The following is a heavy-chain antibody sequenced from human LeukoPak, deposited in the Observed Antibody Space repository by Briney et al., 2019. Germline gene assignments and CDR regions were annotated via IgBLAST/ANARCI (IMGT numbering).Heavy chain of an antibody. D-gene: IGHD2-15*01. CDR2: ISYSGST. V-gene: IGHV4-59*02. CDR1: GGSVSSYY. CDR3: ATSMHGYCSGGSCYGAFDI. Sequence: SETLSLTCTVSGGSVSSYYWSWIRQPPGKGLEWIGYISYSGSTNYNPSLKSRVTISIDTSKNQFSLKLSSVTAADTAVYYCATSMHGYCSGGSCYGAFDIWGQGTMVTVSS. J-gene: IGHJ3*02.